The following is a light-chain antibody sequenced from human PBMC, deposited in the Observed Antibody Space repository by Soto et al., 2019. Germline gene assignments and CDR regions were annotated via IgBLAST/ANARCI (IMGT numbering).Light chain of an antibody. CDR2: AES. J-gene: IGKJ4*01. CDR3: QQANSFPLT. V-gene: IGKV1-12*01. Sequence: DLQMTQSPSTLSCSLGDTVTVTCRASQSVSGWLAWYQQKTGEAPKILIYAESSLQSGVPSRFSGSGSGTDLNLTISRLQPEDFATYYCQQANSFPLTCGGGTKVDIK. CDR1: QSVSGW.